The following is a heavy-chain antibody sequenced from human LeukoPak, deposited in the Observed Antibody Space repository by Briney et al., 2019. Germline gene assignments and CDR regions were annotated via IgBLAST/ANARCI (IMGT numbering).Heavy chain of an antibody. Sequence: GGSLRLSCAASGFTFSNYWMTWLRQAPGKGLEWVANIKRDGSHKNSVDALTGRFTISRDNAKTTLYLQLNSLRAEDKAVYFCARLGRVTGWYREYWGQGALVTVSS. J-gene: IGHJ4*02. CDR1: GFTFSNYW. D-gene: IGHD6-19*01. CDR2: IKRDGSHK. V-gene: IGHV3-7*01. CDR3: ARLGRVTGWYREY.